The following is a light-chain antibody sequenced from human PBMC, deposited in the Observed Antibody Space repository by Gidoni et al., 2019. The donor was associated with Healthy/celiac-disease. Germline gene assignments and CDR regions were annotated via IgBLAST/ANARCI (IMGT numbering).Light chain of an antibody. J-gene: IGKJ2*01. CDR2: DAS. V-gene: IGKV3-20*01. CDR3: QQYESSYT. Sequence: IVLTQSPGTLSLSPGEGATLSCRASPSVSSSSGSSLAWLQQRPGQAPRLLIYDASRRASGIPDRFSGSGSGTDFTLTITRLEPEDFAVYYCQQYESSYTFGQGTKLEMK. CDR1: PSVSSSSGSS.